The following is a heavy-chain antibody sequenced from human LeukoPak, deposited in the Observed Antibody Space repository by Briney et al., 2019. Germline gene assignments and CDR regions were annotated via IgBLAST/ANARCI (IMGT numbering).Heavy chain of an antibody. CDR3: ASFPRRGYDFWSGYSGDY. D-gene: IGHD3-3*01. CDR2: IYYSGST. V-gene: IGHV4-61*01. J-gene: IGHJ4*02. CDR1: GGSVSSGSYY. Sequence: PSETLSLTCTVSGGSVSSGSYYWSWIRQPPGKGLEWIGYIYYSGSTNYNPSLKSRVTISVDTSKNQFSLKLSSVTAADTAVYYCASFPRRGYDFWSGYSGDYWGQGTLVTVSS.